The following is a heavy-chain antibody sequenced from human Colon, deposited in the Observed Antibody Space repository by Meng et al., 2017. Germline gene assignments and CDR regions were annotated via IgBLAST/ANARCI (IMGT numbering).Heavy chain of an antibody. CDR1: VGSISTSGYY. Sequence: QPQLQESGPGLVKPSEALALTCSGSVGSISTSGYYWGWIRQPPGTGLEWIGSIGHSGITYYTPSLKSRVTVSIDTSKSQFSLKLTSVTAADTAVYYCVRSRAWVRTGFDPWGQGTLVTVSS. CDR2: IGHSGIT. D-gene: IGHD1/OR15-1a*01. V-gene: IGHV4-39*01. CDR3: VRSRAWVRTGFDP. J-gene: IGHJ5*02.